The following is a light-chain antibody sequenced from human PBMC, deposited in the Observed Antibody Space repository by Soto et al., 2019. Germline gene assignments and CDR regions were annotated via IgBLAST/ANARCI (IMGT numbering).Light chain of an antibody. J-gene: IGKJ3*01. CDR1: QSISSW. CDR2: KAS. CDR3: QQYNSYLFT. Sequence: DIQMTQSPSTLSASVGDRVTITCRASQSISSWLAWYQQKPGKAPKLLIYKASSLESGVPSRFSGCGSGTEFTLTISSLQPDDFATYYCQQYNSYLFTFGPGTKVDIK. V-gene: IGKV1-5*03.